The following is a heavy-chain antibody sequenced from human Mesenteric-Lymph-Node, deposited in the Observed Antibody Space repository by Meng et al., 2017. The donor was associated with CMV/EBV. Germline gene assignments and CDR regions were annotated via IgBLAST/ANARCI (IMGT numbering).Heavy chain of an antibody. CDR3: AKVGLPNYYDSSGYNDY. CDR1: GFTFSSHD. CDR2: ISGSGGRT. V-gene: IGHV3-23*01. J-gene: IGHJ4*02. D-gene: IGHD3-22*01. Sequence: GESLKISCAASGFTFSSHDMSWVRQAPGKGLEWVSGISGSGGRTYYGDSVKGRFTISRDNSKNTLYMQMDTLRAEDTAVYHCAKVGLPNYYDSSGYNDYWGQGTLVTVSS.